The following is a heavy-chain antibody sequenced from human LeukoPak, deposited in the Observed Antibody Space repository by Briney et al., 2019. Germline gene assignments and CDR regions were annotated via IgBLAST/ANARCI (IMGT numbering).Heavy chain of an antibody. D-gene: IGHD6-13*01. V-gene: IGHV4-39*01. CDR3: ARGRQQQLNEDY. CDR1: GGSISSSIYY. CDR2: ISYSGST. J-gene: IGHJ4*02. Sequence: SETLSLTCTVSGGSISSSIYYWGWIRQPPGKGLEWIGSISYSGSTYYNPSLKSRVTISVDTFKKQFSLKLSSVTAADTAVYYCARGRQQQLNEDYWGQGTLVTVSS.